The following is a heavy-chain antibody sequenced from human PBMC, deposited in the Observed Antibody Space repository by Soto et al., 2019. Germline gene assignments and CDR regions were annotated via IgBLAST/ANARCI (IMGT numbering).Heavy chain of an antibody. Sequence: GGSLRLSCAASGFTFSSYSMNWVRQAPGKGLEWVSSISSSSYIYYADSVKGRFTISRDNAKNSLYLQMNSLRAEDTAVYYCARDQRSILSTVPTNYYGMDVWGQGTTVTV. D-gene: IGHD4-4*01. CDR1: GFTFSSYS. V-gene: IGHV3-21*01. J-gene: IGHJ6*02. CDR3: ARDQRSILSTVPTNYYGMDV. CDR2: ISSSSYI.